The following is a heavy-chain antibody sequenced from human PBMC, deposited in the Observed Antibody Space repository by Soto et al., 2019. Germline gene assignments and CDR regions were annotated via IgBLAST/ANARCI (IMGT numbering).Heavy chain of an antibody. V-gene: IGHV4-30-4*01. J-gene: IGHJ4*02. Sequence: PSETLSLTCTVSGGSINSGDYYWSWIRQPPGKGLEWIGYVFYSGNTYYNPSLQSRVSISIDTSKNQFSLKLTSVTAADTAVYYCAREGFYDRKIDYWGQGILVTVSS. D-gene: IGHD2-2*01. CDR1: GGSINSGDYY. CDR3: AREGFYDRKIDY. CDR2: VFYSGNT.